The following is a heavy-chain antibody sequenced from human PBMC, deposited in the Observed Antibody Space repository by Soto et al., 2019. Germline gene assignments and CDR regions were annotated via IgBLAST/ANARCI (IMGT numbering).Heavy chain of an antibody. J-gene: IGHJ4*02. Sequence: QVQLVQSGAEVKKPGASVKVSCEASGYTFSSFDISWVRQASGQGLEWMGWVNPNSNETDYAQKFQGRVTMTGNTSIRTDYMELSSVRSDDTAVYYCVRGGRRSGIDSWGQGTLVTVSS. V-gene: IGHV1-8*02. CDR1: GYTFSSFD. CDR2: VNPNSNET. CDR3: VRGGRRSGIDS.